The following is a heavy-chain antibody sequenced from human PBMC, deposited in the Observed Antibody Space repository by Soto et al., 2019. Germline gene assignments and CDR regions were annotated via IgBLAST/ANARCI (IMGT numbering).Heavy chain of an antibody. J-gene: IGHJ4*02. CDR2: IGTAGDT. D-gene: IGHD3-22*01. Sequence: GGSLRLSCSASGFTFSSYDMHWVRQGPGKGLEWVSAIGTAGDTNYAGSVKGRFTISRENAKNSLYLQMNILTARDTAIYFCARAIGPSLFDYWGQGTLVTVSS. CDR1: GFTFSSYD. CDR3: ARAIGPSLFDY. V-gene: IGHV3-13*04.